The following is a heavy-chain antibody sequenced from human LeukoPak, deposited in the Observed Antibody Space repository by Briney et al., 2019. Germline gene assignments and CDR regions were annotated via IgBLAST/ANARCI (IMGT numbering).Heavy chain of an antibody. CDR1: GYTFTSYA. D-gene: IGHD1-26*01. CDR3: ARAQGSYYHYYMDV. V-gene: IGHV1-46*01. Sequence: ASVKVSCKASGYTFTSYAMNWVRQAPGQGLEWMGIINPSGGSPNYAQKFQGRVTMTRDMSTSTVNMELSSLRSEDTAVYYCARAQGSYYHYYMDVWGKGTTVTVSS. J-gene: IGHJ6*03. CDR2: INPSGGSP.